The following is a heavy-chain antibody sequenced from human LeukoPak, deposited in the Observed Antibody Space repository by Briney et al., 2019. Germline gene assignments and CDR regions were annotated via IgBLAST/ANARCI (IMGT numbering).Heavy chain of an antibody. CDR2: ISSSSSTI. D-gene: IGHD7-27*01. CDR3: ARDWELGPPFDY. J-gene: IGHJ4*02. V-gene: IGHV3-48*02. Sequence: GGSLRLSCAASGFTVSSYSMNWVRQALGKGLEWVSYISSSSSTIYYADSVKGRFTISRDNAKNSLYLQMNSLRDEDTAVYYCARDWELGPPFDYWGQGTLVTVSS. CDR1: GFTVSSYS.